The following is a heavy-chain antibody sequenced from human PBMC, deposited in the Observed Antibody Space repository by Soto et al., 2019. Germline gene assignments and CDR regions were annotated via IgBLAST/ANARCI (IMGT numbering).Heavy chain of an antibody. Sequence: GASVKVSCKASGYTFTGYYTHWVRQAPGQGLEWMGWINPNSGGTNYAQKFQGWVTMTRDTSISTAYMELSRLRSDDTAVYYCARAHYEPSYYFDYWGQGTLVTVSS. CDR1: GYTFTGYY. CDR3: ARAHYEPSYYFDY. D-gene: IGHD3-22*01. CDR2: INPNSGGT. V-gene: IGHV1-2*04. J-gene: IGHJ4*02.